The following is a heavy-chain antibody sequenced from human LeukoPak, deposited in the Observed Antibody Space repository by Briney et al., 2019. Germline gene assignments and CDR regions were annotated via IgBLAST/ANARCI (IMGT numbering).Heavy chain of an antibody. CDR2: INHSGST. Sequence: SETLSLTCAVYGGSFSGYYWSWIRQPPGKGLEWIGEINHSGSTNYNPSLKSRVTISVDTSKNQFSLKLSSVTAADTAVYYCARPQSPTRDAFDIWGQGTMVTVSS. J-gene: IGHJ3*02. V-gene: IGHV4-34*01. CDR3: ARPQSPTRDAFDI. D-gene: IGHD2-15*01. CDR1: GGSFSGYY.